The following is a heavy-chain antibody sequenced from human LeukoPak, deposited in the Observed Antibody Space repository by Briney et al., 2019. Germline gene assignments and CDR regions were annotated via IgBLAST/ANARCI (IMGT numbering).Heavy chain of an antibody. CDR1: GFTFSSYG. V-gene: IGHV3-30*18. Sequence: GGSLRLSCAASGFTFSSYGMHWVRQAPGKGLVWVAVISYDGSNKHYADSVKGRFTISRDNSKNTLYLQMNSLRAEDTAVYYCAKDGWEYDILTGYFDYWGQGTLVTVSS. J-gene: IGHJ4*02. CDR2: ISYDGSNK. CDR3: AKDGWEYDILTGYFDY. D-gene: IGHD3-9*01.